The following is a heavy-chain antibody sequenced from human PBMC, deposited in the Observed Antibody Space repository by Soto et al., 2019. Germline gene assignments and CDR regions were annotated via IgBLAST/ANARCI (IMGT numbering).Heavy chain of an antibody. Sequence: VQLVESGGGVVQPGRSLRLSCAASGFTFSDCGMHWVRQAPGKGLDWVAVMSFDGSKESYADSVKGRFTISRDNSKNTLFLQMNSLRAEDTAVYYCAKGVAIFGVVNYYSGMDVWGQGTSVTVSS. CDR1: GFTFSDCG. CDR3: AKGVAIFGVVNYYSGMDV. CDR2: MSFDGSKE. J-gene: IGHJ6*02. D-gene: IGHD3-3*02. V-gene: IGHV3-30*18.